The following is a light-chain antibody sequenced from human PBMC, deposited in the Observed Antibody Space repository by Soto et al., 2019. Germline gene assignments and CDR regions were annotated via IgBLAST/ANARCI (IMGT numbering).Light chain of an antibody. CDR2: EVS. Sequence: QSALTQPPSLSVSTGQSITISFTGTSSDVGGYNYVSCYQQHPGKAPKLMIYEVSNRPSGVSNRFSGSKSGNTASLTISGLQAEDEADYYCSSYTSSSTLYVFGTGTKVTVL. V-gene: IGLV2-14*01. CDR1: SSDVGGYNY. CDR3: SSYTSSSTLYV. J-gene: IGLJ1*01.